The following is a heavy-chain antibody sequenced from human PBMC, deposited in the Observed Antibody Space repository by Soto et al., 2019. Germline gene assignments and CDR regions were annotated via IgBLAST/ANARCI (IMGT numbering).Heavy chain of an antibody. V-gene: IGHV3-30-3*01. Sequence: QVQLVESGGGVVQPGRSLRLSCAASGFTFSSYAMHWVRQAPGKGLEWVAVISYDGSNKYYADSVKGRFTISRDNSKNTLYLQMNSLRAEDTAVYYCARDEGDGYLTPAFDIWGPGTMVTVSS. D-gene: IGHD5-12*01. CDR2: ISYDGSNK. J-gene: IGHJ3*02. CDR3: ARDEGDGYLTPAFDI. CDR1: GFTFSSYA.